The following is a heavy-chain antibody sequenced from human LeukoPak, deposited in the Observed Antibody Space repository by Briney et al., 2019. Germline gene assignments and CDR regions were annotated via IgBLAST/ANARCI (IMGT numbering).Heavy chain of an antibody. J-gene: IGHJ6*04. CDR1: GFTFSSYG. V-gene: IGHV3-48*04. Sequence: PGGTLRLSCAASGFTFSSYGMSWVRQAPGKGLEWVSYISSSGSTIYYADSVKGRFTISRDNAKNSLYLQMNSLRAEDTAVYYCAELGITMIGGVWGKGTTATISS. CDR2: ISSSGSTI. CDR3: AELGITMIGGV. D-gene: IGHD3-10*02.